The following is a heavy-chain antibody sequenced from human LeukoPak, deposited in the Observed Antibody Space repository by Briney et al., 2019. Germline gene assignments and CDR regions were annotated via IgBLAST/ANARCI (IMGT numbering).Heavy chain of an antibody. CDR3: ARRVYDYYYYMDV. J-gene: IGHJ6*03. D-gene: IGHD2/OR15-2a*01. CDR2: IDYRGNT. Sequence: SETLSLTCTVSGASVTNGLYYWSWIRQTPGTGLEWIVYIDYRGNTKYNPSLQSRVFIFVDTSESQFSLRLSSVTAADTAVYYCARRVYDYYYYMDVWGSGTTVTVSS. V-gene: IGHV4-61*01. CDR1: GASVTNGLYY.